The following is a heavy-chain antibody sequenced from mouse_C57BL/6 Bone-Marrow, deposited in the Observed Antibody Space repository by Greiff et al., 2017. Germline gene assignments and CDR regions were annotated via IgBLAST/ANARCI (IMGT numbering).Heavy chain of an antibody. J-gene: IGHJ4*01. CDR2: ISDGGSYT. D-gene: IGHD4-1*01. CDR3: ARGGGAWDEAMDY. Sequence: EVKLMESGGGLVKPGGSLKLSCAASGFTFSSYAMSWVRQTPEKRLEWVATISDGGSYTYYPDNVKGRFTSSRDNAKNNLYLQMSHLKAEDTAMYYCARGGGAWDEAMDYWGQGTSVTVAS. V-gene: IGHV5-4*03. CDR1: GFTFSSYA.